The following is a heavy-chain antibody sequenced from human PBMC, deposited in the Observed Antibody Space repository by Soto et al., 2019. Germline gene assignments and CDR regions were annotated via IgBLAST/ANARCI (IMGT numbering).Heavy chain of an antibody. J-gene: IGHJ6*02. D-gene: IGHD5-18*01. CDR3: ARRAYNYANMDV. V-gene: IGHV1-46*01. Sequence: QVQLVQSGAEVKKPGASVKVSCETSGYTFTTYYMHWVRRAPGQGLEWMGMINPSGGSTSYAQKFQGRVTMTRDMSTRTIYMELSSLRFDDTAIYYCARRAYNYANMDVWGQGTTVTVSS. CDR2: INPSGGST. CDR1: GYTFTTYY.